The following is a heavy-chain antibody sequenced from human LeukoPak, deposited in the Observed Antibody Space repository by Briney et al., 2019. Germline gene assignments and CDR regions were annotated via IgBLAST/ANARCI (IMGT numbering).Heavy chain of an antibody. J-gene: IGHJ4*02. CDR3: ARDYGGNGGLDY. CDR2: IYHSGST. D-gene: IGHD4-23*01. Sequence: SETLSLTCTVSGGSISSYYWSWIRQPPGKGLEWIGYIYHSGSTYYNPSLKSRVTISVDRSKNQFSLKLSSVTAADTAVYYCARDYGGNGGLDYWGQGTLVTVSS. V-gene: IGHV4-59*12. CDR1: GGSISSYY.